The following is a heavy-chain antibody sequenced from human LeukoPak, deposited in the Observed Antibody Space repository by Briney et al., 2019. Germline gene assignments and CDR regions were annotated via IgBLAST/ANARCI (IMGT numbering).Heavy chain of an antibody. CDR2: IRYDGSNK. D-gene: IGHD3-16*01. CDR1: GFTFSSYG. CDR3: ASIMITFGGVLSWSPFDI. V-gene: IGHV3-30*02. J-gene: IGHJ3*02. Sequence: GGSLRLSCAASGFTFSSYGMHWVRQAPGKGLEWVAFIRYDGSNKYYADSVKGRFTISRDNSKNTLYLQMNSLRAEDTAVYYCASIMITFGGVLSWSPFDIWGQGTMVTVSS.